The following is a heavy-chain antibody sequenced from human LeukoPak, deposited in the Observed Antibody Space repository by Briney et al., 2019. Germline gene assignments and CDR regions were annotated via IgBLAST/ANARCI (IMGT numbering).Heavy chain of an antibody. CDR2: INGSGGST. V-gene: IGHV3-23*01. CDR1: GFTFSSYA. J-gene: IGHJ6*03. Sequence: GGSLRLSCAASGFTFSSYAMSWVRQAPGKGLEWVSDINGSGGSTYYADSVKGRFTISRDNSKNTLYLQMNSLRAEDTAVYYCARDRIEQQRTLGRSSNYYYYYYMDVWGKGTTVTVSS. D-gene: IGHD6-13*01. CDR3: ARDRIEQQRTLGRSSNYYYYYYMDV.